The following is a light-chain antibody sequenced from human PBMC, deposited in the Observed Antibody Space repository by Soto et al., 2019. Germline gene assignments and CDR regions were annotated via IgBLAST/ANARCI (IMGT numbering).Light chain of an antibody. Sequence: AIQMTQSPSSLSASVGDRVTITCRASQGIRNDLAWYQQKPGKAPQLLIYAASSLQSGVPSRFSGSGSSTDFTLTISSLRPEDFATYYCLQDYIFPYTFGQGTKLEIK. V-gene: IGKV1-6*01. J-gene: IGKJ2*01. CDR2: AAS. CDR3: LQDYIFPYT. CDR1: QGIRND.